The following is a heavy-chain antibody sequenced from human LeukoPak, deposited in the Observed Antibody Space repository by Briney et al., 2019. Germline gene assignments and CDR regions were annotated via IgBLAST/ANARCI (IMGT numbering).Heavy chain of an antibody. CDR3: ATMYYSDRSGYYDFDY. CDR1: GFTFSTYS. J-gene: IGHJ4*02. D-gene: IGHD3-22*01. CDR2: ISRSSSSI. Sequence: GGSLRLSCAASGFTFSTYSMYWVRHAPGKGLEWVSSISRSSSSINYADSVKGRFTISRDNAKNSLYLQMNSLRAEGTAVYFCATMYYSDRSGYYDFDYWGQGTLVTVSS. V-gene: IGHV3-21*01.